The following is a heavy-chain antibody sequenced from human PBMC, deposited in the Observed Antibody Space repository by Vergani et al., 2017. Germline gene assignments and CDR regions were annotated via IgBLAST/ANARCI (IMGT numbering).Heavy chain of an antibody. D-gene: IGHD2-2*01. J-gene: IGHJ6*02. CDR2: IDPSDSYT. CDR1: GYSFTSYW. Sequence: EVQLVQSGAEVKKPGESLRISCKGSGYSFTSYWISWVRQMPGKGLEWMGRIDPSDSYTNYSPSFQGHVTISADKSISTAYLQWSSLKASDTAMYYWARLRCSSTSCYYYYGMDVWGQGTTVTVSS. CDR3: ARLRCSSTSCYYYYGMDV. V-gene: IGHV5-10-1*03.